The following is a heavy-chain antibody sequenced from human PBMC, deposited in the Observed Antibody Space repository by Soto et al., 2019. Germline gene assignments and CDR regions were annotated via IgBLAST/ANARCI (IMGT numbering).Heavy chain of an antibody. V-gene: IGHV3-23*01. Sequence: PGGSLRLSCAASGFTFSSYAMSWVRQAPGKGLEWVSAISGSGGSTYYADSVKGRFTISRDNSKNTLYLQMNSLRAEDTAVYYCAKDVRMSLVGAHNYYFDYWGQGTLVTVSS. D-gene: IGHD1-26*01. CDR3: AKDVRMSLVGAHNYYFDY. CDR2: ISGSGGST. CDR1: GFTFSSYA. J-gene: IGHJ4*02.